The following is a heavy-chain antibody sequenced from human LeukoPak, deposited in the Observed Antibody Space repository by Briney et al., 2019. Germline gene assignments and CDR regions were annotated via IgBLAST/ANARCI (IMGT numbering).Heavy chain of an antibody. D-gene: IGHD1-14*01. V-gene: IGHV3-7*01. J-gene: IGHJ5*02. CDR3: ARNLVTEPTGDWFDP. CDR1: GFTFNTYW. Sequence: GGSLRLSCAASGFTFNTYWMGWVRQAPGKGREWVANIKYDGIEKYYVDSVKGRFTISRDNAKNSLYLYMNNLRDDDTAVYYCARNLVTEPTGDWFDPRGQGTQVIVSS. CDR2: IKYDGIEK.